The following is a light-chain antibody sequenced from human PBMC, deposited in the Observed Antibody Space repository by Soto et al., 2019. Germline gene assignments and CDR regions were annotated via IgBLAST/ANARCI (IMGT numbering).Light chain of an antibody. CDR1: QSISNH. CDR3: QQNYSATWT. Sequence: DIQMTQSASSMSASVGHRVIITCRASQSISNHLNWYQQKPGKAPKLLIYAASTLQSGVPSRFSGSGSETDFTLTISSLKTEDFATYSCQQNYSATWTFGQGTKVDIK. J-gene: IGKJ1*01. V-gene: IGKV1-39*01. CDR2: AAS.